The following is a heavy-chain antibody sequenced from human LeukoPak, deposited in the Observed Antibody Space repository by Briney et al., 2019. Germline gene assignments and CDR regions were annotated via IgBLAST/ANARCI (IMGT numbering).Heavy chain of an antibody. J-gene: IGHJ4*02. V-gene: IGHV1-46*01. CDR3: ARSQGGAFSYGTDH. CDR1: GYTFTSYY. CDR2: INPSGGST. D-gene: IGHD5-18*01. Sequence: ASVKVSCKASGYTFTSYYMQWVRQAPGQGLEWMGIINPSGGSTSYAQKFQGKVSMTRDTSTTTVYMELSSLKSEDTAVYYCARSQGGAFSYGTDHWGQGTLVTVSS.